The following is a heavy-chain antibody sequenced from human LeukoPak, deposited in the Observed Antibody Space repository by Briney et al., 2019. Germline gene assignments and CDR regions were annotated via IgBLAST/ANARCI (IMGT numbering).Heavy chain of an antibody. D-gene: IGHD4-17*01. CDR3: ARSPDYGDYTRFDY. Sequence: SGGSLRLSCAASGFTFSSYGMHWVRQAPGKGLEWVAVIWYDGSNKYYADSVKGRFTISRDNSKNTLYLQINSLRAEDTAVYYCARSPDYGDYTRFDYWGQGTLVTVSS. CDR1: GFTFSSYG. V-gene: IGHV3-33*01. J-gene: IGHJ4*02. CDR2: IWYDGSNK.